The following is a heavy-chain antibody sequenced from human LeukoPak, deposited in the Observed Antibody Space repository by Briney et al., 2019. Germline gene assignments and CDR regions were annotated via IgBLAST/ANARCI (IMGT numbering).Heavy chain of an antibody. Sequence: SETLSLTCTVSGGSISSYYWSWIRQPPGKGLEWIGYIYYSGSTNYNPSPKSRVTISVDTSKNQFSLKLSSVTAVDTAMYYCARTGSSWYKYFDYWGQGTLVTVSS. D-gene: IGHD6-13*01. CDR3: ARTGSSWYKYFDY. CDR1: GGSISSYY. J-gene: IGHJ4*02. V-gene: IGHV4-59*01. CDR2: IYYSGST.